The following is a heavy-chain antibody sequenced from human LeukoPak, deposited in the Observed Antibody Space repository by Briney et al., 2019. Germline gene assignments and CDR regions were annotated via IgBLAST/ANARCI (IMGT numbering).Heavy chain of an antibody. CDR1: GYTFTGYY. D-gene: IGHD3-10*01. V-gene: IGHV1-2*02. CDR3: ARSFMVRGVMGDY. J-gene: IGHJ4*02. CDR2: NNPNSGGT. Sequence: ASVKVSCKASGYTFTGYYMHWVRQAPGQGLEWMGWNNPNSGGTNYAQKFQGRVTMTRDTSISTAYMELSRLRSDDTAVYYCARSFMVRGVMGDYWGQGTLVTVSS.